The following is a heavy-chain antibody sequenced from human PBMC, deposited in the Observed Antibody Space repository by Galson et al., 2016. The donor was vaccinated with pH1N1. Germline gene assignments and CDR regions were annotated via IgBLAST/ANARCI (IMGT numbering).Heavy chain of an antibody. CDR3: ARSGGYGENFDY. J-gene: IGHJ4*02. V-gene: IGHV1-46*01. CDR1: GYTFTSYY. D-gene: IGHD4-17*01. Sequence: SVKVSCKASGYTFTSYYIHWVRQAPGQGLEWMGVIDPSGGGATYAQSFLARLTMARDISTSTVYMDLSSLRSEDTAVYYCARSGGYGENFDYWGQGTLVTVSS. CDR2: IDPSGGGA.